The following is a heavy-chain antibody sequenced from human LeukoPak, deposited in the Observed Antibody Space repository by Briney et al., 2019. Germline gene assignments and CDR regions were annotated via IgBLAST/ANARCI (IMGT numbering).Heavy chain of an antibody. CDR1: GFTFSSYS. D-gene: IGHD2-2*01. Sequence: PGGSLRLSCAASGFTFSSYSMNWVRQAPGKGLEWVSYISSSSSTMYYADSVKGRFTISRDNAKNSLYLQMNSLRAEDTAVYYCARDGAAADCSSTSCYFISGYYGMDVWGQGTTVTVSS. CDR3: ARDGAAADCSSTSCYFISGYYGMDV. V-gene: IGHV3-48*01. CDR2: ISSSSSTM. J-gene: IGHJ6*02.